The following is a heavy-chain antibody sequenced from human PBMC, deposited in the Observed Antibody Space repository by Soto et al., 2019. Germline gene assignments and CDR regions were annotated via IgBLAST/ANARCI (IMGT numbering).Heavy chain of an antibody. CDR3: AVYGYGVSAAAY. Sequence: GGSLRLSCAGSGLTFRNDWLSWVRLAPGKGLEWVANINQDGSERYYEDSVRGRFTISRDNVENSLYLQLNSLRPEDTAVYYCAVYGYGVSAAAYWGQGTLVTVSS. J-gene: IGHJ4*02. D-gene: IGHD4-17*01. V-gene: IGHV3-7*03. CDR2: INQDGSER. CDR1: GLTFRNDW.